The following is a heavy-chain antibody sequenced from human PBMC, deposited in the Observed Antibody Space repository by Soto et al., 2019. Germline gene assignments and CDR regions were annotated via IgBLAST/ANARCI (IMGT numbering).Heavy chain of an antibody. CDR2: ISGGGEST. J-gene: IGHJ4*02. Sequence: EVQLLESGGGLVQPGGSLRLSCAASGFPFSSYAMWWVRQAPGKGLECVSAISGGGESTYYADSVKGRFTISRHKSKNTPHPQMNSLKAEDSIADYCATNSGTGSYDFDYCCQGTGVTVSS. D-gene: IGHD3-10*01. CDR1: GFPFSSYA. V-gene: IGHV3-23*01. CDR3: ATNSGTGSYDFDY.